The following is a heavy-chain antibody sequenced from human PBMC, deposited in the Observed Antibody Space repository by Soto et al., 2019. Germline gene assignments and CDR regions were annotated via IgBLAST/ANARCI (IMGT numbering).Heavy chain of an antibody. J-gene: IGHJ4*02. V-gene: IGHV1-18*01. D-gene: IGHD1-1*01. CDR2: ISAHNGNT. Sequence: QVHLVQSGAEVKKPGASVKVSCKGSGYIFTTYGITWVRPAPGQGLEWMGWISAHNGNTNYAQKPQGRVTVTRDTSTGADYMELWNLRSDDTAVYYCARWRYGDYWGQGALVTFSS. CDR1: GYIFTTYG. CDR3: ARWRYGDY.